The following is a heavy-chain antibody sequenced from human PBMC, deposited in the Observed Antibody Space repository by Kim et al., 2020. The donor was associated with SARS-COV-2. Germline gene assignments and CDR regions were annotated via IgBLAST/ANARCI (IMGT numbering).Heavy chain of an antibody. D-gene: IGHD3-10*01. J-gene: IGHJ4*02. CDR2: IKEDGSEK. V-gene: IGHV3-7*01. Sequence: GGSLRLSCAASGFTFSTSWMSWVRQAPGKGLEWVANIKEDGSEKDFVDSVKGRFTISRDNAKNSLYLQMNSLRADDTAVYYCVREFVVRYYYGSGSRHFDNWGQGALVTVSS. CDR3: VREFVVRYYYGSGSRHFDN. CDR1: GFTFSTSW.